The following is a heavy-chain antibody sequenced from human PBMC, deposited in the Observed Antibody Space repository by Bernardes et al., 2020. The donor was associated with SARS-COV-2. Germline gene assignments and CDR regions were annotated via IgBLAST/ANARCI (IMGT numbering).Heavy chain of an antibody. Sequence: SVKVSCKASGGTFSNYAISWVRQAPGQELEWMGRIIPIFGTANYAQKFQGRVTITADESTSTAYMELSSLRSEDTAVYYCAREDIVVVPAAKDWFDPWGQGTLVNVSS. CDR1: GGTFSNYA. CDR2: IIPIFGTA. CDR3: AREDIVVVPAAKDWFDP. J-gene: IGHJ5*02. V-gene: IGHV1-69*13. D-gene: IGHD2-2*01.